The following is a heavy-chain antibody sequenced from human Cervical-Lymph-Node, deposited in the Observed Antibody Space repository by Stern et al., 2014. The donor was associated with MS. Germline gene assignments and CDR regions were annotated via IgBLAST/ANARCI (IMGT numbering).Heavy chain of an antibody. CDR3: ARRPKGGAIDP. V-gene: IGHV3-30-3*01. D-gene: IGHD3-3*01. J-gene: IGHJ5*02. Sequence: VQLVESGGGVVQPGTSLRLSCTVSGFTFSSYAFNWVRQAPGKGLEWVAVISAVGGNKYYAESVKCRITISRDNSKNTLYVEMNSLRVEDSAVYYCARRPKGGAIDPWGQGTLVIVSS. CDR1: GFTFSSYA. CDR2: ISAVGGNK.